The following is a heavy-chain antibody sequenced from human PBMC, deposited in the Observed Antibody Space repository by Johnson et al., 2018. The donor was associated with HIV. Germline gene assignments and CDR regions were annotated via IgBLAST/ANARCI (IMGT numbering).Heavy chain of an antibody. Sequence: VQLVESGGGVVQPGRSLRLSCAASGFTFSSYAMHWVRQAPGKGLEWVAVISYDGNNKYYADSVKGRFTISRDNSKSTLYLQMNSLGAEDTAVFYCAKVTSSVTTARYGAFDIWGQGTMVTVSS. CDR3: AKVTSSVTTARYGAFDI. CDR1: GFTFSSYA. J-gene: IGHJ3*02. CDR2: ISYDGNNK. D-gene: IGHD4-17*01. V-gene: IGHV3-30-3*01.